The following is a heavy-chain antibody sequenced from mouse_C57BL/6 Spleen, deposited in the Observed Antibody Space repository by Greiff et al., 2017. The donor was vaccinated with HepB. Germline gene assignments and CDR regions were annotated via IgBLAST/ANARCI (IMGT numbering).Heavy chain of an antibody. D-gene: IGHD2-4*01. CDR2: IDPETGGT. J-gene: IGHJ2*01. CDR3: THYYDYDGLDY. Sequence: VKLMESGAELVRPGASVTLSCKASGYTFTDYEMHWVKQTPVHGLEWIGAIDPETGGTAYNQKFKGKAILTADKSSSTAYMELRSLTSEDSAVYYCTHYYDYDGLDYWGQGTTLTVSS. CDR1: GYTFTDYE. V-gene: IGHV1-15*01.